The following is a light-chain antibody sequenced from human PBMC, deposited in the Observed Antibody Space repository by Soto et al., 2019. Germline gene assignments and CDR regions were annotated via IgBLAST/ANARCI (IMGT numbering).Light chain of an antibody. CDR2: AAS. Sequence: VGDRVTVTCRASQSISSYLNWYQQKPGKAPKLLIYAASSLQSGVPSRFSGSGSGTDFTLTISSLQPEDFATYYCQQANSFPLTFGGGTKVDIK. CDR3: QQANSFPLT. V-gene: IGKV1-39*01. J-gene: IGKJ4*01. CDR1: QSISSY.